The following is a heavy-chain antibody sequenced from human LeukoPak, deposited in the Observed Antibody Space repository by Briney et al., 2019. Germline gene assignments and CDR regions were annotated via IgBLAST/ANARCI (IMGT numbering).Heavy chain of an antibody. J-gene: IGHJ4*02. CDR2: IYPGDSDS. CDR1: GYSFITYW. V-gene: IGHV5-51*01. Sequence: LGESLKISCKGSGYSFITYWIGWVRQMPGKGLEWMGIIYPGDSDSRYSPSFQGQVTISADKSITTAYLQWTSLKASDTAMYYCARQRGGSGYDYGYWGQGTLVTVSS. CDR3: ARQRGGSGYDYGY. D-gene: IGHD5-12*01.